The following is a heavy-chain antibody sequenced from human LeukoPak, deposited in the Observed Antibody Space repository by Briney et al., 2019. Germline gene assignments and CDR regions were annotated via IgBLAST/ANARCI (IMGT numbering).Heavy chain of an antibody. CDR3: ARGRDHCSTSCYRFDY. D-gene: IGHD2-2*01. J-gene: IGHJ4*02. Sequence: ASVKVSCKASGYTFTSYGISWVRQAPGQGLEWMGWISAYNGNTNYAQKLQGRVTMTTDTSTSTAYMELRSLRSDDTAVYYCARGRDHCSTSCYRFDYWGQGTLVTVSS. CDR1: GYTFTSYG. V-gene: IGHV1-18*04. CDR2: ISAYNGNT.